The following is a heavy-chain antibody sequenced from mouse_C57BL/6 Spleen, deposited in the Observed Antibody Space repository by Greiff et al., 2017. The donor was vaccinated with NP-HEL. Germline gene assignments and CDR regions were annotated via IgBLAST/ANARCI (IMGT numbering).Heavy chain of an antibody. D-gene: IGHD2-4*01. CDR3: ARSEVYYDYDSYFDY. CDR2: IYPGSGNT. CDR1: GYTFTDYY. J-gene: IGHJ2*01. V-gene: IGHV1-76*01. Sequence: QVQLQQSGAELVRPGASVKLSCKASGYTFTDYYINWVKQRPGQGLEWIARIYPGSGNTYYNEKFKGKATLTAEKSSSTAYMQLSSLTSEDSAVYFCARSEVYYDYDSYFDYWGQGTTLTVSS.